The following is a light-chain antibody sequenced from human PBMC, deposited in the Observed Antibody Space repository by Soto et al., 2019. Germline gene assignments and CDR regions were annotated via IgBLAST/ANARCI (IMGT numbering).Light chain of an antibody. CDR1: SSDVGDYNY. CDR2: EVT. Sequence: QSALTQPASVSGSPGQSITISCTGTSSDVGDYNYVSWYQQHPGKAPKLLIYEVTDRPSGVSNRFSGSKSGNTASLTISGLRAEDEADYYCISYIPSTTTHWVFGGGTKLTVL. J-gene: IGLJ3*02. CDR3: ISYIPSTTTHWV. V-gene: IGLV2-14*01.